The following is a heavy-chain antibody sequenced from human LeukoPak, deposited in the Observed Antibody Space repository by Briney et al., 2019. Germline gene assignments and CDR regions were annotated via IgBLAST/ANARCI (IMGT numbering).Heavy chain of an antibody. D-gene: IGHD5-24*01. CDR1: GYTFTSYD. V-gene: IGHV1-46*01. Sequence: ASVKVSCKASGYTFTSYDMHWVRQAPGQGLEWMGIINISGGSRSYAQKFQGRLTTTRDTSTSTVYMELNSLRSKDTAVYYCARGARRWLQFKTSAGFDLWGQGTLVTVSS. J-gene: IGHJ4*02. CDR3: ARGARRWLQFKTSAGFDL. CDR2: INISGGSR.